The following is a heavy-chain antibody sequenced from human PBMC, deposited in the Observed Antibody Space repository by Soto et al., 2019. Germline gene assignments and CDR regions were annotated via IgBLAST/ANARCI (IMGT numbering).Heavy chain of an antibody. J-gene: IGHJ6*02. CDR2: INPSGGST. Sequence: GASVKVSCKASGDTFTSYYMHWVRQAPGQGLEWMGIINPSGGSTSYAQKFQGRVTMTRDTSTSTVYMELSSLRSEDTAVYYCAREFGYGSGSYFHYYYGMDVWGQGTTVTVSS. CDR3: AREFGYGSGSYFHYYYGMDV. D-gene: IGHD3-10*01. CDR1: GDTFTSYY. V-gene: IGHV1-46*01.